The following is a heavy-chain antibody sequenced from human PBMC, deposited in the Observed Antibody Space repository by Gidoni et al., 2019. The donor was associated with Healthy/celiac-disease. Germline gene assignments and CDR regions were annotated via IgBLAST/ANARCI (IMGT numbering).Heavy chain of an antibody. CDR2: IWYDGSNK. CDR3: ARAPTGTHYYYGMDV. CDR1: GFTFSSYG. J-gene: IGHJ6*02. V-gene: IGHV3-33*01. D-gene: IGHD4-17*01. Sequence: QVQLVESGGGVVQPGRSLRLSCAAPGFTFSSYGMHWVRQAPGKGLEWVAVIWYDGSNKYYADSVKGRFTISRDNSKNTLYLQMNSLRAEDTAVYYCARAPTGTHYYYGMDVWGQGTTVTVSS.